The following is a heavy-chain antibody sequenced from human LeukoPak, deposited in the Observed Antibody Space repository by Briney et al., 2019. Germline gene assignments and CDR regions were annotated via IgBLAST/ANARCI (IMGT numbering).Heavy chain of an antibody. CDR1: GYSFTSYW. J-gene: IGHJ3*02. CDR3: ARLAGSYYYGSGSWPNDAFDI. CDR2: IYPGDSDT. V-gene: IGHV5-51*01. D-gene: IGHD3-10*01. Sequence: GESLKISCKGSGYSFTSYWIGWVRQMPGKGLEWMGIIYPGDSDTRYSPSFQGQVTISADKSISTAYLQWSSLKASDTAMYYCARLAGSYYYGSGSWPNDAFDIRGQGTMVTVSS.